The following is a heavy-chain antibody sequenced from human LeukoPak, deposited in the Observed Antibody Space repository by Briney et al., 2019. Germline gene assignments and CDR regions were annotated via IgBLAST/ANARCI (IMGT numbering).Heavy chain of an antibody. J-gene: IGHJ4*02. CDR3: ARLCSGGSCYSRDY. CDR2: IYYSGST. Sequence: SETLSLTCTVSGGSLSSYYWSWIRQPPGKGLEWIGYIYYSGSTNYNPSLKSRVTISVDTSKNQFSLKLSSVTAADTAVYYCARLCSGGSCYSRDYWGQGTLVTVSS. V-gene: IGHV4-59*01. D-gene: IGHD2-15*01. CDR1: GGSLSSYY.